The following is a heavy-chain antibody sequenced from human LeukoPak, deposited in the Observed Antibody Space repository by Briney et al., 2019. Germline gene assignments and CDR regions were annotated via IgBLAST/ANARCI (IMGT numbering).Heavy chain of an antibody. D-gene: IGHD3-22*01. CDR2: IRSKAYGGTT. CDR1: GFTFGDYA. V-gene: IGHV3-49*03. J-gene: IGHJ5*02. CDR3: TRAGYYYDSSGYYYYEPWFDP. Sequence: GGSLRLSCTASGFTFGDYAMSWFRPAPGKGLEWVGFIRSKAYGGTTEYGASVKGRFTISRDDSKSIAYLQMNSLKTEDTVVYYCTRAGYYYDSSGYYYYEPWFDPWGQGTLVTVSS.